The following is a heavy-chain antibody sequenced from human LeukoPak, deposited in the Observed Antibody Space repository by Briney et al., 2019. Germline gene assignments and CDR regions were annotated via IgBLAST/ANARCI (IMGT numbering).Heavy chain of an antibody. CDR1: GFTFSSYA. D-gene: IGHD6-13*01. V-gene: IGHV3-23*01. CDR3: AKDERQLDAFDI. Sequence: GGSLRLSCAASGFTFSSYAMSWVRQAPGQGLEWVSVISASGGRTSYADSVKGRFTVSRDNSKNTLYLQMNSLRAEDTAVYYCAKDERQLDAFDIWGQGTMVTVSS. J-gene: IGHJ3*02. CDR2: ISASGGRT.